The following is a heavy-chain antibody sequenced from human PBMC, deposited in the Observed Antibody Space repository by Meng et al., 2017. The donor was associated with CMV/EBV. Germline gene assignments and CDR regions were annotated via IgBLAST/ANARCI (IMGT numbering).Heavy chain of an antibody. J-gene: IGHJ4*02. CDR3: AKDHIAARPLYFDY. V-gene: IGHV3-30-3*01. Sequence: GESLKISCAASGFTFSSYAMHWVRQAPGKGLEWVAVISYDGSNKYYADSVKGRFTISRDNSKNTLYLQMNSLRAEDTAVYYCAKDHIAARPLYFDYWGQGTLVTVSS. CDR2: ISYDGSNK. CDR1: GFTFSSYA. D-gene: IGHD6-6*01.